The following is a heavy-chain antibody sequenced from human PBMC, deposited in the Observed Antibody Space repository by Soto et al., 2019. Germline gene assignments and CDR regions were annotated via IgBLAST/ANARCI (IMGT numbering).Heavy chain of an antibody. J-gene: IGHJ4*02. D-gene: IGHD3-22*01. CDR3: ARTYYYDSSGYSYYFDY. CDR2: IYYSGST. V-gene: IGHV4-30-4*01. Sequence: TLSLTCTVSGGSISSGDYYWSWIRQPPGKGLEWIGYIYYSGSTYYNPSLKSRVTISVDTSKNQFSLKLSSVTAADTAVYYCARTYYYDSSGYSYYFDYWGQGTLVTVSS. CDR1: GGSISSGDYY.